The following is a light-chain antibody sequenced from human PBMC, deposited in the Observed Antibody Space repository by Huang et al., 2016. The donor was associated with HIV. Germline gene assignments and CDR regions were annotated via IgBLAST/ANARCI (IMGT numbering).Light chain of an antibody. V-gene: IGKV1-9*01. Sequence: IQLTQSPSSLSASVGDRVTITCRASHGISSDLAWFQQKPGKAPNLLIYAASTLETGVPSSFSGSGSVTYFTLTFNTLQPEDFATYYCQELNTYPGTFGPGTKVD. CDR3: QELNTYPGT. CDR2: AAS. CDR1: HGISSD. J-gene: IGKJ3*01.